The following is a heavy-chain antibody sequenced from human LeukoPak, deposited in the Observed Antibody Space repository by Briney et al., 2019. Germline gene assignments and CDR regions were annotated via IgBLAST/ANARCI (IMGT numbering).Heavy chain of an antibody. CDR1: GFTFSDYY. D-gene: IGHD2-2*01. CDR2: ISSSGNTT. V-gene: IGHV3-11*01. Sequence: GGSLRLSCAASGFTFSDYYMSWIRQAPGKGLECVSYISSSGNTTYHADSVKGRFTISRDNSKNTLYLQMNSLRAEDTAVYYCAKTLPAAICFDYWGQGTLVTVSS. CDR3: AKTLPAAICFDY. J-gene: IGHJ4*02.